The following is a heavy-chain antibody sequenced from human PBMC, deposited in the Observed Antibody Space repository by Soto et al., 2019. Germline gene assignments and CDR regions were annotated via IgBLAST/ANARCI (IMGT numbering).Heavy chain of an antibody. CDR2: ISYDGSNK. Sequence: QVQLVESGGGVVQPGRSLRLSCAASGFTFSSYAMHWVRQAPGKGLEWVAVISYDGSNKYYADSVKGRFTIPRDNSKNTLYLQMNSLRAEDTAVYYCARKRIDDYGDYDWFDPWGQGTLVTVSS. D-gene: IGHD4-17*01. J-gene: IGHJ5*02. CDR3: ARKRIDDYGDYDWFDP. V-gene: IGHV3-30-3*01. CDR1: GFTFSSYA.